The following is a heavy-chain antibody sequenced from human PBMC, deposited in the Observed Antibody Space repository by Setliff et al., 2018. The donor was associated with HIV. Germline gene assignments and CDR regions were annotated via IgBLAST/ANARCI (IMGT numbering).Heavy chain of an antibody. D-gene: IGHD3-22*01. J-gene: IGHJ5*02. CDR3: ARYRYYYDSSGYGRWFDP. CDR1: GGSISTSY. CDR2: IYISGTT. Sequence: SETLSLTCTVSGGSISTSYWNWIRQPPGKGLEWIAYIYISGTTNYNPSLKSRVTISLDTSRNQFSLKLGSVTAADTAVYYCARYRYYYDSSGYGRWFDPWGQGTLVTVSS. V-gene: IGHV4-4*09.